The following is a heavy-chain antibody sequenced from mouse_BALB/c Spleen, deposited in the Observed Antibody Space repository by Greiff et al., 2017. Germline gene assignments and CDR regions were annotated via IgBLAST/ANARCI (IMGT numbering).Heavy chain of an antibody. CDR2: ISYSGST. Sequence: EVQLQESGPGLVKPSQSLSLTCTVTGYSITSDYAWNWIRQFPGNKLEWMGYISYSGSTSYNPTLKSRISITQDTSKNQFFLQLNSVTTEDTATYYSARKVSYGNPGYFDYWGQGTTLTVSS. J-gene: IGHJ2*01. V-gene: IGHV3-2*02. CDR1: GYSITSDYA. D-gene: IGHD2-1*01. CDR3: ARKVSYGNPGYFDY.